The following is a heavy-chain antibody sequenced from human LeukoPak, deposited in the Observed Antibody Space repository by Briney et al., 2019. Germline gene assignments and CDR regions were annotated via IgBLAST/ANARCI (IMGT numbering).Heavy chain of an antibody. CDR3: TREGYDNGDY. D-gene: IGHD3-16*01. J-gene: IGHJ4*02. Sequence: SETLPLTCTVSGASISSGAYYWSWVRQPAGKGLGWIGRIYTSGSTNYNPSLKSRVTISLDTSQNQLSFRLTSMTAADTAMYYCTREGYDNGDYWGQGALVTVSS. CDR2: IYTSGST. V-gene: IGHV4-61*02. CDR1: GASISSGAYY.